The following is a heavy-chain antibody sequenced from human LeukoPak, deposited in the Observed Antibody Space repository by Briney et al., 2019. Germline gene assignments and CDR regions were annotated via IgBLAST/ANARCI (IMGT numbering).Heavy chain of an antibody. V-gene: IGHV1-69*13. CDR2: IIPIFGTA. CDR1: GGTFSNYA. Sequence: SVKVSCKASGGTFSNYAINWVRQAPGQGLEWRGGIIPIFGTANYQQKFQGRVTITADESTSTAYMELSSLRSEDTAVYYCARDFSPGAFDIWGQGTMVTVSS. J-gene: IGHJ3*02. D-gene: IGHD2/OR15-2a*01. CDR3: ARDFSPGAFDI.